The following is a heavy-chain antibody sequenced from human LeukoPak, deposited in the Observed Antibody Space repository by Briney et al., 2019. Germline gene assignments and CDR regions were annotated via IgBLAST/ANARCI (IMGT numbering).Heavy chain of an antibody. CDR3: ARDRDTALVTGGMDY. Sequence: ASVKVSCKASGYTFTSYYIHRVRQAPGQGLEWMGLINPIGGSTSHAQKFQGRVSMTRDTSTSTVYMELSSLRSEDTAVYYCARDRDTALVTGGMDYWGQGTLVTVSS. CDR2: INPIGGST. CDR1: GYTFTSYY. J-gene: IGHJ4*02. D-gene: IGHD5-18*01. V-gene: IGHV1-46*01.